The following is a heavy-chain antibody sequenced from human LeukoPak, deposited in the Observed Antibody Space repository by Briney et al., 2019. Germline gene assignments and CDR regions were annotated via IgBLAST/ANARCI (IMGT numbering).Heavy chain of an antibody. Sequence: SETLSLTCTVSGGSISSGSYYWSWIRQPAGKGLEWIGRIYSSGSTNYNPSLKSRVTMSVDTSKSQFSLRLRSVTAADTAVYYCASTSGYFPFGLDYWGQGTLVTVSS. CDR3: ASTSGYFPFGLDY. D-gene: IGHD3-22*01. J-gene: IGHJ4*02. CDR2: IYSSGST. V-gene: IGHV4-61*02. CDR1: GGSISSGSYY.